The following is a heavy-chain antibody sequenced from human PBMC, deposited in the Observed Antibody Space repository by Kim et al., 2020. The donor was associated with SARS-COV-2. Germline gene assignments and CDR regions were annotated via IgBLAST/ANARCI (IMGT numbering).Heavy chain of an antibody. CDR2: ISWNSGSI. CDR3: AKEGSGSSWFGALLGGPPGMDV. Sequence: GGSLRLSCAASGFTFGDYAMHWVRQAPGKGLEWVSGISWNSGSIGYADSVKGRFTISRDNAKNSLYLQMNSLRAEDTALYYCAKEGSGSSWFGALLGGPPGMDVWGQGTTVTVSS. D-gene: IGHD6-13*01. J-gene: IGHJ6*02. CDR1: GFTFGDYA. V-gene: IGHV3-9*01.